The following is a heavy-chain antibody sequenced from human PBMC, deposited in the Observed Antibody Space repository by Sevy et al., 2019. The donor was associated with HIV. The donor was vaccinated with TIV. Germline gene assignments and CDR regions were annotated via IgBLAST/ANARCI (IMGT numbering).Heavy chain of an antibody. CDR2: ISYDGSNK. Sequence: GGSLRLSCAASGFTFSSYGMHWVRQAPGKGLEWVAVISYDGSNKYYADSVKGRFTISRDNSKNTLYLQMNSLRAEDTAVYYCARTPFYYYDSSGHGVGYFDYWGQGTLVTVSS. CDR3: ARTPFYYYDSSGHGVGYFDY. CDR1: GFTFSSYG. V-gene: IGHV3-30*03. D-gene: IGHD3-22*01. J-gene: IGHJ4*02.